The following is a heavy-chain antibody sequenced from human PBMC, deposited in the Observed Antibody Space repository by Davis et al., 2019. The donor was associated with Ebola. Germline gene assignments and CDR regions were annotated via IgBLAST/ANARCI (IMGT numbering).Heavy chain of an antibody. CDR1: GYTFTGYY. Sequence: ASVKVSCKASGYTFTGYYMHWVRQAPGQGLEWMGWINPNSGGTNYAQKFQGRVTMTRDTSISTAYMELSRLRSDDTAVYYCARDWGGYSRFFDYWGQGTLVTVSS. CDR3: ARDWGGYSRFFDY. J-gene: IGHJ4*02. D-gene: IGHD4-11*01. V-gene: IGHV1-2*02. CDR2: INPNSGGT.